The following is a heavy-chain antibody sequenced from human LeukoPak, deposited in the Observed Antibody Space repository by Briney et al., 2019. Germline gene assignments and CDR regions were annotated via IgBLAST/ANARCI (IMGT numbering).Heavy chain of an antibody. V-gene: IGHV3-64D*09. CDR3: ARPSRIAVAGSPDY. D-gene: IGHD6-19*01. Sequence: GGSLRLSCSASGFTFSSYAMHWVRQAPGKGLEYVSGISSNGVSTYYADSVKGRFTISRDNSKNTVYLQMSSLRSEDTAVYYCARPSRIAVAGSPDYWGQGTLVTVSS. J-gene: IGHJ4*02. CDR2: ISSNGVST. CDR1: GFTFSSYA.